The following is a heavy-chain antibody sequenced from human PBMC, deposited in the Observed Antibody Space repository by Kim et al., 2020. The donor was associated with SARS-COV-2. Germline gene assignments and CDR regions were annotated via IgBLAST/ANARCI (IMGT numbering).Heavy chain of an antibody. CDR3: VKAAQPGYFDY. CDR2: ISSNGGST. V-gene: IGHV3-64D*09. CDR1: GFTFSSYA. J-gene: IGHJ4*02. Sequence: GGSMRLSCSASGFTFSSYAMHWVRQAPGKGLEYVSAISSNGGSTYYADSVKGRFTISRDNSKNTLYLQMSSLRAEDTAVYYCVKAAQPGYFDYWGQGTLVTVSS. D-gene: IGHD6-13*01.